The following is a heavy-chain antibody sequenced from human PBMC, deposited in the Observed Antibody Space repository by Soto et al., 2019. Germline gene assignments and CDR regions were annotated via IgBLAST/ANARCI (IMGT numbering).Heavy chain of an antibody. D-gene: IGHD6-13*01. CDR2: IGTAGDT. V-gene: IGHV3-13*01. CDR3: ARGEPLAYYYYGMDV. Sequence: EVQLVESGGGLVQPGGSLRLSCAASGFTFSSYDMHWVRQATGKGLEWVSAIGTAGDTYYPGSVKGRFTISRENAKNSFYLQMNSLRAGDTAVYYGARGEPLAYYYYGMDVWGQGTTVTVSS. J-gene: IGHJ6*02. CDR1: GFTFSSYD.